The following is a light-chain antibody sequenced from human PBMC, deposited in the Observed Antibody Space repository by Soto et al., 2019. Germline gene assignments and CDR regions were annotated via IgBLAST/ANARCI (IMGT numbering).Light chain of an antibody. CDR2: KAS. J-gene: IGKJ4*01. CDR3: QQYNSNLLT. CDR1: QSISSR. Sequence: DIQLTQSPSALSASVGDRVIITCRASQSISSRLAWYQQKPGKAPKVLIYKASSLESGVPSRFSGSGSGTEFALTIDSLQPDDFATYFCQQYNSNLLTFGGGTKVEIK. V-gene: IGKV1-5*03.